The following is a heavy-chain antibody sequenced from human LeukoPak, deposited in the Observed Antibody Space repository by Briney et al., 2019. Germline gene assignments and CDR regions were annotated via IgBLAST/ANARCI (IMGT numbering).Heavy chain of an antibody. CDR1: GFTFSSYE. J-gene: IGHJ4*02. V-gene: IGHV3-48*03. CDR3: APEITVVKG. Sequence: GSLRLSCAASGFTFSSYEMNWVRQAPGKGLEWVSYISSSGSTIYYADSVKGRFTISRDNAKNSLFLQMNSLRAEDTAVYYCAPEITVVKGWGQGTLVTVSS. CDR2: ISSSGSTI. D-gene: IGHD2-21*01.